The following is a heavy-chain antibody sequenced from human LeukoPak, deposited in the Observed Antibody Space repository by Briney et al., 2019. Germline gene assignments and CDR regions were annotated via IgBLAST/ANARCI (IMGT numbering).Heavy chain of an antibody. D-gene: IGHD3-22*01. Sequence: SETLSLTCTVSGGSISTFYWSWIRHSPVKGLEWIGYIFHTGSTDYNPSLKSRVTISVDTSKNQFSLKLSSVTAADTAVYYCARQNYDVRAYRYYGVDVWGQGTTVTVSS. CDR3: ARQNYDVRAYRYYGVDV. CDR1: GGSISTFY. V-gene: IGHV4-59*08. J-gene: IGHJ6*02. CDR2: IFHTGST.